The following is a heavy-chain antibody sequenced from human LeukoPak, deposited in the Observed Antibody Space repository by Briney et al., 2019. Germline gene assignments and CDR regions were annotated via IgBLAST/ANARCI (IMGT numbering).Heavy chain of an antibody. D-gene: IGHD5-18*01. CDR3: ASDRGYSYGTENFDY. V-gene: IGHV3-21*01. CDR2: ISSSSSYI. Sequence: GGSLRLSCAASGFTFSSYSMNWVRQAPGKGLEWVSSISSSSSYIYYADSVKGRFTISRDNAKNSLYLQMNSLRAEDTAVYYCASDRGYSYGTENFDYWGQGTLVTVSS. CDR1: GFTFSSYS. J-gene: IGHJ4*02.